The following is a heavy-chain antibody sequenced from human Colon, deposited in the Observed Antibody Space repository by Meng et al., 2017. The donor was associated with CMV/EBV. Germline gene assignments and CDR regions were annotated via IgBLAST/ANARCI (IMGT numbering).Heavy chain of an antibody. J-gene: IGHJ4*01. V-gene: IGHV3-23*01. CDR2: TSGSGVHS. CDR1: GFIFGDYA. D-gene: IGHD3-3*01. CDR3: AKGTLYSDFWSGFRH. Sequence: ETLSLTCAASGFIFGDYAMAWVRPAPGKGLEWVAATSGSGVHSYYGDSVKGRFTISRDNSRNTLFLQMDSLRAEDTALYFCAKGTLYSDFWSGFRHWGHGTRVTVSS.